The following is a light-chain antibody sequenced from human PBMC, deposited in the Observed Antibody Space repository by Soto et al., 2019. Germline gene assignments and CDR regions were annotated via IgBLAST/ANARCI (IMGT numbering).Light chain of an antibody. V-gene: IGKV1-8*01. J-gene: IGKJ5*01. CDR3: QQRSNWPPIT. CDR2: AAS. Sequence: AIRMTQSPSSFSASTGDRVTITCRASQGISSYLAWYQQKPGKAPKLLIYAASTLQSGVPSRFSGSGSGTEFTLTITRLEPEDFAVYYCQQRSNWPPITFGQGTRLEIK. CDR1: QGISSY.